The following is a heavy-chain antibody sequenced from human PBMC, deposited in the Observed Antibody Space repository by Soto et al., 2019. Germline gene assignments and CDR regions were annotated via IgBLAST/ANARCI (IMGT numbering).Heavy chain of an antibody. CDR2: IDPSDSYT. Sequence: PGESLKISCKGSGYSFTSYWISWVRQMPGKGLEWMGRIDPSDSYTNYSPSFQGHVTISADKSISTAYLQWSSLKASDTAMYYCARHPSPSYYYDSSGNAFDIWAKGQWSPSPQ. CDR3: ARHPSPSYYYDSSGNAFDI. V-gene: IGHV5-10-1*01. CDR1: GYSFTSYW. D-gene: IGHD3-22*01. J-gene: IGHJ3*02.